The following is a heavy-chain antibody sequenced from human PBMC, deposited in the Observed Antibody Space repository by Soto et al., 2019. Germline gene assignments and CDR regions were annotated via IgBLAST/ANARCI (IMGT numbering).Heavy chain of an antibody. D-gene: IGHD3-3*01. V-gene: IGHV1-58*01. J-gene: IGHJ6*02. CDR1: GFTFTSSA. CDR3: AASRGTEYYDFWSGYYTAHYYGMDV. Sequence: SVKVSCKASGFTFTSSAVQWVRQSRGQRLEWIGWIVVGSGNTNYAQKFQERVTITRDMSTSTAYMELSSLRSEDTAVYYCAASRGTEYYDFWSGYYTAHYYGMDVWGQGTTVTVSS. CDR2: IVVGSGNT.